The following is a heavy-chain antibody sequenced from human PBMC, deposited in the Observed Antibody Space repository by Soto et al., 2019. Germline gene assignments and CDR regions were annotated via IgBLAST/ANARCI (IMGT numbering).Heavy chain of an antibody. CDR1: GFTFTNYE. D-gene: IGHD5-12*01. CDR3: ARDPEKYSGSDLGIDY. J-gene: IGHJ4*02. CDR2: ISSSGKTI. Sequence: PGGSLRVSCAASGFTFTNYEMNWVRQAPGKGLEWISYISSSGKTISYADSVKGRFTISRDNAKNSLYLQMNSLRAEDTAVYYCARDPEKYSGSDLGIDYWGQGTLVTVSS. V-gene: IGHV3-48*03.